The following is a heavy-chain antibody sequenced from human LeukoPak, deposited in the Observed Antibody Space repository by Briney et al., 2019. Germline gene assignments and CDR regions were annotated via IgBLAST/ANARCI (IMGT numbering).Heavy chain of an antibody. CDR2: IHDSGST. CDR1: GGSINNYY. Sequence: SETLSLTCSGSGGSINNYYWSWIRQPPRNGLEGNGFIHDSGSTRYSPSLKSRVTISVDTSKNTFSLKLSSVTAADTVVYYCARLYSGSGTFLVPFDYWGQGTLVTVSS. J-gene: IGHJ4*02. CDR3: ARLYSGSGTFLVPFDY. D-gene: IGHD3-10*01. V-gene: IGHV4-59*08.